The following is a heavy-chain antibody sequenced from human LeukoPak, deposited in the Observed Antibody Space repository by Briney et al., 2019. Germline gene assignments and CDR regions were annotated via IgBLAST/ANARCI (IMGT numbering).Heavy chain of an antibody. J-gene: IGHJ4*02. D-gene: IGHD3-10*01. CDR3: ARATYGDY. CDR2: IYYSGST. V-gene: IGHV4-59*01. Sequence: SETLSLTCTVPGVSITSSYWSWIRQPPGKGLEWVGYIYYSGSTNYNPSLKSRVTISVDTSKNQFSLTLSSVTAADTAVYYCARATYGDYWGQGTLVTVSS. CDR1: GVSITSSY.